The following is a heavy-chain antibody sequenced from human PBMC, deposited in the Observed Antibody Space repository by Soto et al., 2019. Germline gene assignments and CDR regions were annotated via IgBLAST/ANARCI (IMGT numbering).Heavy chain of an antibody. CDR1: GFTFSSYA. Sequence: GGSLRLSCAASGFTFSSYAMHWVRQAPGKGLEWVAVISYDGSNKYYADSVKGRFTISRDNSKNTLYLQMNSLRAEDTAVYYCARAAGYSSSGANFDYWGQGTLVTVSS. D-gene: IGHD6-6*01. J-gene: IGHJ4*02. CDR2: ISYDGSNK. CDR3: ARAAGYSSSGANFDY. V-gene: IGHV3-30-3*01.